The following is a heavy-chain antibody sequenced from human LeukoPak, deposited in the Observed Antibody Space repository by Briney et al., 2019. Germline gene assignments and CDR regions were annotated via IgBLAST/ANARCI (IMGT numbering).Heavy chain of an antibody. Sequence: PSQTLSLTCTVSGGSISSGGYYWSWIRQHPGKGLEWIGYIYYSGSTYYNPSLKGRVTTSVDTSRVQFSLKLSCVTAADTAVYYCAVSSYFTYCGGDCYSPWYFDLWGRGTLVTVSS. CDR1: GGSISSGGYY. J-gene: IGHJ2*01. CDR2: IYYSGST. CDR3: AVSSYFTYCGGDCYSPWYFDL. D-gene: IGHD2-21*02. V-gene: IGHV4-31*03.